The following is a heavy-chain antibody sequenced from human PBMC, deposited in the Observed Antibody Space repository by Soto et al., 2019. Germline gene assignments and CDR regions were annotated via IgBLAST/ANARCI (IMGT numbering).Heavy chain of an antibody. CDR2: ISGSGGST. D-gene: IGHD6-13*01. J-gene: IGHJ6*03. V-gene: IGHV3-23*01. CDR3: AKTRAAGHYYYYYMDV. Sequence: EVQLLESGGGLVQPGGSLRLSCAASGFTFSSYAMSWVRQAPGKGLEWVSAISGSGGSTYYADSVKGRFTISRDNSKNTLYLQMNGLRAEDTAVYYCAKTRAAGHYYYYYMDVWGKGTTVTVSS. CDR1: GFTFSSYA.